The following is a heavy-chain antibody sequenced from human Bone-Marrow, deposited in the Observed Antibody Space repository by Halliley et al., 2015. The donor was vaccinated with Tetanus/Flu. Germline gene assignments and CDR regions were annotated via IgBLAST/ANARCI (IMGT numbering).Heavy chain of an antibody. J-gene: IGHJ4*02. V-gene: IGHV4-59*01. CDR3: ARENDFGDSFDY. Sequence: TLSLTCTVSGGSISSYFWMWIRQPPGKGLEWIGHIYYSGSTEYNPSLKSRVTMSLDTSKKQFSLRLRSVAPADTAAYYCARENDFGDSFDYWGQGILVTVSS. D-gene: IGHD4-17*01. CDR2: IYYSGST. CDR1: GGSISSYF.